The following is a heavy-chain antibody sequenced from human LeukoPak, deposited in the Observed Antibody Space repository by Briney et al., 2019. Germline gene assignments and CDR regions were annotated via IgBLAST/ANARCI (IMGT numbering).Heavy chain of an antibody. CDR3: AKSVGGYFDY. V-gene: IGHV3-9*02. CDR2: ISWNSGSI. J-gene: IGHJ4*02. Sequence: GGSLRLSCAASGFTSDDYAMHLVRQAPGKGLEWVSGISWNSGSIGYADSVKGRFTISGDNAKNSLYLQVNSLRAEDTALYYCAKSVGGYFDYWGQGTLVTVSS. CDR1: GFTSDDYA. D-gene: IGHD3-10*01.